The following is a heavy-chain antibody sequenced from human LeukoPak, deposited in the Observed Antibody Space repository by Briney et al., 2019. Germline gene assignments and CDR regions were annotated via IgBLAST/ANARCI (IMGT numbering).Heavy chain of an antibody. Sequence: PGGSLRLSCAASGFTFSSDGMHWVRQAPGKGLEWVAFIRYDGSNKYYADSVKGRFTISRDNSKNTLYLHMNSVRAEDTAVYYRAKRGGYCSSTSCYRGFDYWGQGTLVTVSS. V-gene: IGHV3-30*02. CDR1: GFTFSSDG. CDR2: IRYDGSNK. J-gene: IGHJ4*02. CDR3: AKRGGYCSSTSCYRGFDY. D-gene: IGHD2-2*01.